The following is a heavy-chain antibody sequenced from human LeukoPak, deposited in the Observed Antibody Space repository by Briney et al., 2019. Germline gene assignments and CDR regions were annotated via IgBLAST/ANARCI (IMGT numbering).Heavy chain of an antibody. D-gene: IGHD3-10*01. CDR3: ARLITMVRGVISAFDI. J-gene: IGHJ3*02. CDR1: GGSISSYY. CDR2: IYYSGST. V-gene: IGHV4-59*08. Sequence: PSETLSLTCTVSGGSISSYYWSWIQQPPGKGLEWIGYIYYSGSTNYNPSLKSRVTISVDTSKNQFSLKLSSVTAADTAVYYCARLITMVRGVISAFDIWGQGTMVTVSS.